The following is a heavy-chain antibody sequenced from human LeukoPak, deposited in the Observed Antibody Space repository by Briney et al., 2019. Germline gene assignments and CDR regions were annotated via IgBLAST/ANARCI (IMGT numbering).Heavy chain of an antibody. CDR1: GYTFTSYG. V-gene: IGHV1-18*01. J-gene: IGHJ4*02. CDR2: ISAYNGNT. CDR3: ARVWEDTIFGVADLDY. D-gene: IGHD3-3*01. Sequence: ASVKVSCKASGYTFTSYGISWVRQAPGQGLEWMGWISAYNGNTNYAQKLQGRVTMTTDTPTSTAYMELRSLRSDDTAVYYCARVWEDTIFGVADLDYWGQGTLVTVSS.